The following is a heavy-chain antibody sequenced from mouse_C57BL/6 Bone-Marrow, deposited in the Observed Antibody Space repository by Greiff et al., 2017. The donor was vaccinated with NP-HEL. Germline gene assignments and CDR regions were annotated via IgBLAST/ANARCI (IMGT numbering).Heavy chain of an antibody. J-gene: IGHJ2*01. D-gene: IGHD5-1-1*01. CDR3: ARDFHTDY. Sequence: QVQLQQSGPELVKPGASVKISCKASGYAFSSSWMNWVKQRPGKGLEWIGRIYPGDGDTNYNGKFKGKATLTADKSSSTAYVQLSSLTSEDSAVYFCARDFHTDYWGQGTTLTVSS. CDR2: IYPGDGDT. V-gene: IGHV1-82*01. CDR1: GYAFSSSW.